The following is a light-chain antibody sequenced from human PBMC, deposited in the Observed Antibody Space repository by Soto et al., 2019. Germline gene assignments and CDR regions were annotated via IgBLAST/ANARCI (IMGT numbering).Light chain of an antibody. CDR3: QQYDSTPWT. Sequence: DIVMTQSPDSLAVSLGERATINCKSSQSVLYSSNNKNYLAWYQQKPGQPPKLLIYWASTRESGVPDRFSGSGSGTDFTLTISSLQAEDVAVYYCQQYDSTPWTFGHGTKVEIK. V-gene: IGKV4-1*01. CDR2: WAS. J-gene: IGKJ1*01. CDR1: QSVLYSSNNKNY.